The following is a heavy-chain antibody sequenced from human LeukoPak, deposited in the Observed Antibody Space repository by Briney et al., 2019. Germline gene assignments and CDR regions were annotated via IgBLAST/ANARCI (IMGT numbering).Heavy chain of an antibody. V-gene: IGHV3-48*04. CDR1: GFTFCSYS. Sequence: TGGSLRLSCAASGFTFCSYSMSWVRGAPGGGVEWVSYISSSGSAIFYTLSVRGGFTSSRDNAKNSLYLQMNSLRAEDTAVYYCARDPVNRWRDGYNEPPFDYWGQGTLVTVSS. D-gene: IGHD5-12*01. CDR3: ARDPVNRWRDGYNEPPFDY. CDR2: ISSSGSAI. J-gene: IGHJ4*02.